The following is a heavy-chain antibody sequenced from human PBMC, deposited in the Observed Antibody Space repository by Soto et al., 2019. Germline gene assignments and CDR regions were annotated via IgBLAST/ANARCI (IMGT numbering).Heavy chain of an antibody. CDR1: GFTFGDYA. D-gene: IGHD1-7*01. J-gene: IGHJ4*02. CDR2: IRSKAYGGTT. V-gene: IGHV3-49*04. CDR3: TRTNWNYSY. Sequence: GGSLRLSCTASGFTFGDYAMSWVRQAPGKGLEWVGFIRSKAYGGTTEYAASVKGRFTISRDDSKSIAYLQMNSLKTEDTAVYYCTRTNWNYSYWGQGTLVTVSS.